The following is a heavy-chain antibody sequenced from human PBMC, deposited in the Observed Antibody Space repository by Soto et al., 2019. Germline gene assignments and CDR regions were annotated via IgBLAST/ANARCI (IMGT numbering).Heavy chain of an antibody. V-gene: IGHV4-30-4*01. Sequence: QVQLEESGPGLVKPSQTLSLTCTVSGGSISSGDYYWSWIRQPPGKGLEWIGYIYYSGSTYYNPSLKSRVTISVDTSKNQFSLKLSSVTAADTAVYYCARAPGTYYDSSGYYPCFDYWGQGTLVTVSS. CDR3: ARAPGTYYDSSGYYPCFDY. CDR1: GGSISSGDYY. J-gene: IGHJ4*02. D-gene: IGHD3-22*01. CDR2: IYYSGST.